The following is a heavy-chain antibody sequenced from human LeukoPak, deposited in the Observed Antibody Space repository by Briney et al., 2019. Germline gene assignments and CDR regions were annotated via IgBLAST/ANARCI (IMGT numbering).Heavy chain of an antibody. CDR3: ARSQGGDPHHY. Sequence: PGRSLRLSCAASGFTFSSYGMHWVRQAPGQGLEWMGWINPNSGGTNYAQKFQGRVTMTRDTSISTAYMELSRLRSDDTAVYYCARSQGGDPHHYWGQGTLVTVSS. V-gene: IGHV1-2*02. CDR1: GFTFSSYG. CDR2: INPNSGGT. J-gene: IGHJ4*02. D-gene: IGHD4-17*01.